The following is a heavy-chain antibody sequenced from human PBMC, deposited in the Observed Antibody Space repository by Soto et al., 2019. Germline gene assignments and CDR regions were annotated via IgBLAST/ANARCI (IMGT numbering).Heavy chain of an antibody. J-gene: IGHJ4*02. CDR2: ISWNSGSI. Sequence: PGGSLRLSCAASGFTFSSYAMSWVRQAPGKGLEWVSGISWNSGSIGYADSVKGRFTISRDNAKNSLYLQMNSLRAEDTALYYCAKGSSGWYFDYWGQGTLVTVSS. CDR1: GFTFSSYA. V-gene: IGHV3-9*01. D-gene: IGHD6-19*01. CDR3: AKGSSGWYFDY.